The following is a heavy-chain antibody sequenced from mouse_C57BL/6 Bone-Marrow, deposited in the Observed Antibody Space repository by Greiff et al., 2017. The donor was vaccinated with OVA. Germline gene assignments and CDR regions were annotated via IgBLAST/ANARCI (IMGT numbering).Heavy chain of an antibody. Sequence: VQLQQSGAELARPGASVKLSCKASGYTFTSYGISWVKQRTGQGLEWIGEIYPRSGNTYYNEKFKGKATLTADKSSSTAYMELRSLTSEDSAVYFCARERVITTVVARYFDVWGTGTTVTVSS. CDR1: GYTFTSYG. CDR3: ARERVITTVVARYFDV. CDR2: IYPRSGNT. D-gene: IGHD1-1*01. V-gene: IGHV1-81*01. J-gene: IGHJ1*03.